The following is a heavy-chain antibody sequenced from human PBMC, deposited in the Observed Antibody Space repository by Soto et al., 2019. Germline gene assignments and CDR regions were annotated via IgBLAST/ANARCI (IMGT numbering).Heavy chain of an antibody. CDR2: IIPIFGTA. CDR3: ARVLVTMIVGAFGWYFDL. J-gene: IGHJ2*01. Sequence: GASVKVSCKASGGTFSSYAISWVRQAPGQGLEWMGGIIPIFGTANYAQKFQGRVTITADESTSTAYMELSSLRSEDTAVYYCARVLVTMIVGAFGWYFDLWGRGTLVTVSS. V-gene: IGHV1-69*13. D-gene: IGHD3-22*01. CDR1: GGTFSSYA.